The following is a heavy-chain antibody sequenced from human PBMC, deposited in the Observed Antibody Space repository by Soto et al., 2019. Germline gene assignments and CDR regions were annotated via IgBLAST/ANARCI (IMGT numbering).Heavy chain of an antibody. CDR2: IIPILGIA. CDR3: ARVRCSSTSCRPYNWFDP. D-gene: IGHD2-2*01. Sequence: SVKVSCKASGGTFSSYTISWVRQAPGQGLEWMGRIIPILGIANYAQKFQGRVTITADKSTSTAYMELSSLRSEDTAVYYCARVRCSSTSCRPYNWFDPWGQGTLVTVSS. CDR1: GGTFSSYT. J-gene: IGHJ5*02. V-gene: IGHV1-69*02.